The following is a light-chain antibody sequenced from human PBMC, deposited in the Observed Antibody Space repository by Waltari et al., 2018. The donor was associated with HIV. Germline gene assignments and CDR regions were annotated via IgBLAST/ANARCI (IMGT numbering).Light chain of an antibody. V-gene: IGLV8-61*01. CDR2: STN. CDR1: SGSDSTIYY. J-gene: IGLJ2*01. CDR3: VLDMGRGIVV. Sequence: QTVVTQETSFSVSPGGTVTLTCGLSSGSDSTIYYPSGYLQTPGQAPRTLIYSTNTRSSGVHDRFSGSSRGNKAALTITGAQTDDESDDDCVLDMGRGIVVFGGGTKLTVL.